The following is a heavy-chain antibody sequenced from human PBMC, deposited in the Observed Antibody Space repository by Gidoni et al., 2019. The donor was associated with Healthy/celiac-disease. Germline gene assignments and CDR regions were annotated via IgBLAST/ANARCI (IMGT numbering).Heavy chain of an antibody. CDR3: ARVGSPLGYSSGWSPFDN. D-gene: IGHD6-19*01. CDR2: INPNSGGT. CDR1: GYTFTGYY. Sequence: QVQLVQSGAEVKKPGASVKVSCKASGYTFTGYYRHWVRQAPGQGLEWMGRINPNSGGTNYAQKFQGRVTMTRDTSISTVYMELSRLRSDDTAVYYCARVGSPLGYSSGWSPFDNWGQGTLVTVSS. V-gene: IGHV1-2*06. J-gene: IGHJ4*02.